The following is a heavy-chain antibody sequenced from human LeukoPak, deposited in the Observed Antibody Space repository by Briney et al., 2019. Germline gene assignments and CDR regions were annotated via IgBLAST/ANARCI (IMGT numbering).Heavy chain of an antibody. CDR2: INSDGSST. CDR1: GFTFSSYW. V-gene: IGHV3-74*01. Sequence: GGSLRLSCAASGFTFSSYWMHWVRQAPGKGLVWVSRINSDGSSTSYADSVKGRFTISRDNAKNTLYLQMSSLRAEGTAVYYCARVSGYYGSGSSTDYWGQGTLVAVSS. J-gene: IGHJ4*02. D-gene: IGHD3-10*01. CDR3: ARVSGYYGSGSSTDY.